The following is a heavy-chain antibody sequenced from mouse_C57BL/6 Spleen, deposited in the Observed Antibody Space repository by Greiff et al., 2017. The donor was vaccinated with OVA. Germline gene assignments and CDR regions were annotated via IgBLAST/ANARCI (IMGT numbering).Heavy chain of an antibody. Sequence: VQLQQPGAELVKPGASVKLSCKASGYTFTSYWMHWVKQRPGQGLEWIGMIHPNSGSTNYNEKFKSKATLTVDKSSSTAYMQLSSLTSEDSAVYYCARSGITTVVGRDWYFDVWGTGTTVTVSS. J-gene: IGHJ1*03. V-gene: IGHV1-64*01. CDR3: ARSGITTVVGRDWYFDV. CDR1: GYTFTSYW. D-gene: IGHD1-1*01. CDR2: IHPNSGST.